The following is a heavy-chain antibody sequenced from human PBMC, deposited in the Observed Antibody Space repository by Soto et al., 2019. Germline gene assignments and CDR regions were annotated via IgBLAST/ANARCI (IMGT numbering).Heavy chain of an antibody. Sequence: QITLKESGPTLVKPTQTLTLTCTFSGFSLTTDRVGVGWIRQPPGEALEWLAVIYWDDTKTYRPSLESRLTITKDTYKNQVALTMTNMDSVDTVTYYCAHAYGGRSLYWGQGTLVTVSS. V-gene: IGHV2-5*02. J-gene: IGHJ4*02. CDR1: GFSLTTDRVG. CDR3: AHAYGGRSLY. D-gene: IGHD1-26*01. CDR2: IYWDDTK.